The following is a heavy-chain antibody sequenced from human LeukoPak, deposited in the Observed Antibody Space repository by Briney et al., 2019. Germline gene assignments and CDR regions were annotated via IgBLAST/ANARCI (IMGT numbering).Heavy chain of an antibody. D-gene: IGHD1-26*01. CDR2: IYYSAST. Sequence: SETLSLTCTVSGGSISSSSYYWGWIRQPPGKGLEWIGSIYYSASTYYNPSLKSRVTISADTSKNQFSLKLSSVTAADTAVYYCARERGSYYGSDYWGQGTLVTVSS. V-gene: IGHV4-39*07. CDR3: ARERGSYYGSDY. CDR1: GGSISSSSYY. J-gene: IGHJ4*02.